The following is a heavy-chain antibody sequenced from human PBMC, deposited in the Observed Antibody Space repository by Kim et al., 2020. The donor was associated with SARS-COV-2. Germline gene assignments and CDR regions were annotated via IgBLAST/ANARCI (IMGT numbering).Heavy chain of an antibody. J-gene: IGHJ3*01. CDR3: VKEHNAFDV. Sequence: GGSLRLSCSASGFIFSIYVMHWVRQAPGKGLEYISAINSNGGSTYYADSVKGRFTISRDNSKNTLYLQMSSLRAEDTAVYYCVKEHNAFDVWGQGTLVAVSS. CDR2: INSNGGST. V-gene: IGHV3-64D*08. CDR1: GFIFSIYV.